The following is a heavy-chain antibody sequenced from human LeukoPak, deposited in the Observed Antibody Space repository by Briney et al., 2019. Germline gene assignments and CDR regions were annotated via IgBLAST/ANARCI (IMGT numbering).Heavy chain of an antibody. Sequence: ASVKVSCKASGYTFTSYDINWVRQATGQGLEWMGWMNPNSGNTGYAQKFQGRVTITRNTSISTAYMELSSLRSEDTAVYYCATTLPYYYDSSGYPLGYWGQGTLVTVSS. CDR3: ATTLPYYYDSSGYPLGY. CDR1: GYTFTSYD. CDR2: MNPNSGNT. V-gene: IGHV1-8*03. D-gene: IGHD3-22*01. J-gene: IGHJ4*02.